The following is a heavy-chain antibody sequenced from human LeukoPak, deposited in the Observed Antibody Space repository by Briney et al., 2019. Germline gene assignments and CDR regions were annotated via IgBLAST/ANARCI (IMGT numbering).Heavy chain of an antibody. CDR2: ISGSGGST. V-gene: IGHV3-23*01. CDR3: ARFAAGGSYYYYMDV. CDR1: GFTFDDYA. Sequence: GRSLRLSCAASGFTFDDYAMHWVRQAPGKGLEWVSAISGSGGSTYYADSVKGRFTISRDNSKNTLYLQMNSLRAEDTAVYYCARFAAGGSYYYYMDVWGKGTTVTVSS. J-gene: IGHJ6*03. D-gene: IGHD3-10*01.